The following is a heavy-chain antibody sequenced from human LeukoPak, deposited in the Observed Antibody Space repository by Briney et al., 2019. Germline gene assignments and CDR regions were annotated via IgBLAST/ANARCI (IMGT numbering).Heavy chain of an antibody. CDR2: IYHSGST. D-gene: IGHD5-12*01. CDR1: GASISSSSYY. Sequence: SETLSLTCTVSGASISSSSYYWGWLRQPPGKGLEWFGSIYHSGSTYYNPSLKSRVTISVDTSKNQFSLKLNSVTAADTAVYYCARENGGYDYLVYWGRGILVTVSS. V-gene: IGHV4-39*07. J-gene: IGHJ4*02. CDR3: ARENGGYDYLVY.